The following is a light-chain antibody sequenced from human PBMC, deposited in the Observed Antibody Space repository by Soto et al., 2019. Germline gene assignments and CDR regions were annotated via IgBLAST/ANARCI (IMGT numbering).Light chain of an antibody. Sequence: DIQMTQSPPSLSASVGDRVTITCRASQGIGNSLAWYQQKPGTVPKLLIYSASTLQSGVQSRFSGSESGTDFTLTISSLQPEDVAAYYCQKYNTVPATFGQGTRLEIK. CDR3: QKYNTVPAT. V-gene: IGKV1-27*01. J-gene: IGKJ5*01. CDR2: SAS. CDR1: QGIGNS.